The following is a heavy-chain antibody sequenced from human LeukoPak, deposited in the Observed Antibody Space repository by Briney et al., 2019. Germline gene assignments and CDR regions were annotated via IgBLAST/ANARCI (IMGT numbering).Heavy chain of an antibody. J-gene: IGHJ4*02. CDR2: IHYSGST. CDR3: ARDQPAYGDYGPGLGY. D-gene: IGHD4-17*01. V-gene: IGHV4-59*11. CDR1: GASISSHY. Sequence: KPSETLSLTCSVSGASISSHYWSWIRQPPGKGLEWIGYIHYSGSTNYNPSLKSRVTISVDTSKNQFSLKLSSVTAADTAVYYCARDQPAYGDYGPGLGYWGQGTLVTVSS.